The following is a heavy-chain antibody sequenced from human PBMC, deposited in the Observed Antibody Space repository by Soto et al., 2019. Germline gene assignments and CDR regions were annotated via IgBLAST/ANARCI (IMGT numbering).Heavy chain of an antibody. J-gene: IGHJ3*02. CDR3: ARHPTSREWLNPFSDAFDI. CDR2: IYYSGST. Sequence: SETLSLTCTVSGGSINNYYLGWIRQPPGKGLEWIGSIYYSGSTYYNPSLKSRVTISVDTSKNQFSLKLSSVTAADTAVYYCARHPTSREWLNPFSDAFDIWGQGTMVTVSS. CDR1: GGSINNYY. V-gene: IGHV4-39*01. D-gene: IGHD6-19*01.